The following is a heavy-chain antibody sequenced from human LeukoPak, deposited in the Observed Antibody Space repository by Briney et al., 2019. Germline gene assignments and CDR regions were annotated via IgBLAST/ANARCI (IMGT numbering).Heavy chain of an antibody. V-gene: IGHV3-53*01. CDR3: AKGGHYYDSSGYYPGY. CDR1: GFTVSSNY. CDR2: IYSGGST. Sequence: GGSLRLSCAASGFTVSSNYMSWVRQAPGKGLEWVSVIYSGGSTYYADSVKGRFTISRDNSKNTLYLQMNSLRAEDTAVYYCAKGGHYYDSSGYYPGYWGQGTLVTVSS. D-gene: IGHD3-22*01. J-gene: IGHJ4*02.